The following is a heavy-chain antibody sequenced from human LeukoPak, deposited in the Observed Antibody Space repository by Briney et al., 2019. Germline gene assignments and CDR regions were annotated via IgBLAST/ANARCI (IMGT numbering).Heavy chain of an antibody. CDR3: AKDHKYNWNYSDY. CDR1: GFTFSSYA. J-gene: IGHJ4*02. V-gene: IGHV3-23*01. CDR2: ISGSGGST. D-gene: IGHD1-20*01. Sequence: PGGSLRLSCAASGFTFSSYAMSWVRQAPGKGLEWVSAISGSGGSTYYADSVKGRFTISRDNSRNTLYLQMNSLRAEDTAVYYCAKDHKYNWNYSDYWGQGTLVTVSS.